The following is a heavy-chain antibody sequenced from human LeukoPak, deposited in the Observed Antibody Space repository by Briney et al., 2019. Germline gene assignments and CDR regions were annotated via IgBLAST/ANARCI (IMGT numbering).Heavy chain of an antibody. CDR3: ARVPKNYYGSGPSFLPFGFIDY. CDR2: ISAYNGNT. Sequence: GASVKVSCKASGYTFTSYGISWVRQAPGQGLEWMGWISAYNGNTNYAQKLQGRVTMTTDTSTSTAYMELRSLRSDDTAVYYCARVPKNYYGSGPSFLPFGFIDYWGQGTLVTVSS. CDR1: GYTFTSYG. V-gene: IGHV1-18*01. D-gene: IGHD3-10*01. J-gene: IGHJ4*02.